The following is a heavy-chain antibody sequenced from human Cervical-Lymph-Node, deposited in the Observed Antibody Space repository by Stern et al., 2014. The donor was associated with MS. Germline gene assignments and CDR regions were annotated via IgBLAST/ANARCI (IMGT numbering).Heavy chain of an antibody. J-gene: IGHJ4*02. CDR3: ARRDFYDTTGQTGFDY. Sequence: VQLVESGPEVKKPGESLKISCKASGYNFTNFWIGWVRQMPGKGLEWMGIVRPGDSDTRYSPSFQGQVTISADESIDTAYLQWSSLKASDTAMYYCARRDFYDTTGQTGFDYWGQGTLVAVSS. V-gene: IGHV5-51*01. CDR2: VRPGDSDT. D-gene: IGHD3-22*01. CDR1: GYNFTNFW.